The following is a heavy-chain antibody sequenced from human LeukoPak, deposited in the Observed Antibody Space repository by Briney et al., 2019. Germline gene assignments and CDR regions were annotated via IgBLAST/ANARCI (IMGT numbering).Heavy chain of an antibody. Sequence: GGSLRLSCAASGFTFSSYAMSWVRQAPGKGLEWVSSISSSSSYIYFANSVRGRFTIYRDNAKNSLYLQMNSLRVEDTAVYYCAKDSPSRTATTEIPVDYWGQGTLVTVSS. CDR2: ISSSSSYI. D-gene: IGHD1/OR15-1a*01. CDR1: GFTFSSYA. CDR3: AKDSPSRTATTEIPVDY. V-gene: IGHV3-21*01. J-gene: IGHJ4*02.